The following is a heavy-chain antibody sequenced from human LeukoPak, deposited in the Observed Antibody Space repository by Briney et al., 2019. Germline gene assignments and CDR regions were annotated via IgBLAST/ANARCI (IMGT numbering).Heavy chain of an antibody. Sequence: GGSLRLSCAASGFTFSSYAMSWIRQAPGKGLEWVSYISSSGSTIYYADSVKGRFTISRDNAKNSLYLQMNSLRAEDTAVYYCAREGIAVAGALDYWGQGTLVTVSS. CDR1: GFTFSSYA. CDR3: AREGIAVAGALDY. CDR2: ISSSGSTI. V-gene: IGHV3-11*01. J-gene: IGHJ4*02. D-gene: IGHD6-19*01.